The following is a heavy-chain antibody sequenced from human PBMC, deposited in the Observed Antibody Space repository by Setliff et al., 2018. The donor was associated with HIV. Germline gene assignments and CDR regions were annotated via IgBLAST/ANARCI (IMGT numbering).Heavy chain of an antibody. CDR2: MNPNSGNT. V-gene: IGHV1-8*01. CDR1: GYTFTSYD. CDR3: ARGSPTAGDY. Sequence: ASVKVSCKASGYTFTSYDVNWVRQAPGQGLEWMGWMNPNSGNTGYAQNFQGRVTMTRNTSISTAYMELTSLRFEDTAVYYCARGSPTAGDYWAQGTLFTVS. J-gene: IGHJ4*02.